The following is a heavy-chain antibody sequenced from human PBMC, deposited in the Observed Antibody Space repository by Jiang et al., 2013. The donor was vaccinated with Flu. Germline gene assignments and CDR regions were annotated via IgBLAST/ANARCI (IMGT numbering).Heavy chain of an antibody. CDR3: ARGALSSGYYSVDFDY. D-gene: IGHD3-22*01. V-gene: IGHV4-34*01. J-gene: IGHJ4*02. CDR1: GGSFSGYY. Sequence: LLKPSETLSLTCAVYGGSFSGYYWSWIRQPPGKGLEWIGEINHSGSTNYNLSLKSRVTISVDTSKNQFSLKLSSVTAADTAVYYCARGALSSGYYSVDFDYWGQGTLVTVSS. CDR2: INHSGST.